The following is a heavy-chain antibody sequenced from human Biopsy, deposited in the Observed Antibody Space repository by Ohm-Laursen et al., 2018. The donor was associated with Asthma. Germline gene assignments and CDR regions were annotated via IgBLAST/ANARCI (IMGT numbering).Heavy chain of an antibody. CDR1: GVTFGDYW. CDR3: ARTFHFWSPYHAEHSQL. J-gene: IGHJ1*01. V-gene: IGHV3-7*01. D-gene: IGHD3-3*02. CDR2: IKHDGSEK. Sequence: SLRLSCTASGVTFGDYWMSWVRQVPGKGLEWVANIKHDGSEKNHVDSLKGRFTISRDNAKNSLYLQMNSLRAEDTAVYYCARTFHFWSPYHAEHSQLWGQGTLVAVSS.